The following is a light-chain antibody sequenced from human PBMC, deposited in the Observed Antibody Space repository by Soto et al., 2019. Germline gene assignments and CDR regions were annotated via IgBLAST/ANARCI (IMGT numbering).Light chain of an antibody. Sequence: QAVVTQEPSLTVSPGGTVTLTRGSSTGTVTTYHFPYRFQQKPGQAPTALIFDTRNRHSWTPARFSGSLLGGKAALTLSGAEPEDEADYYCLLYYDTIRVFGGGTKVTVX. CDR2: DTR. V-gene: IGLV7-46*01. J-gene: IGLJ6*01. CDR1: TGTVTTYHF. CDR3: LLYYDTIRV.